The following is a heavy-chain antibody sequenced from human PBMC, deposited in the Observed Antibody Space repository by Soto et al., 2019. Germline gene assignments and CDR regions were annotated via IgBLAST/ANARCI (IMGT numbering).Heavy chain of an antibody. V-gene: IGHV1-69*12. CDR2: IIPIFTTT. D-gene: IGHD6-13*01. J-gene: IGHJ3*02. CDR1: GGTFSNHA. Sequence: QVHLVQSGAEVKKPGSSVKVSCKASGGTFSNHAINWVRQAPGQGLEWMGRIIPIFTTTNYAQKFQGRVTMPADESTITAYMELSSLKHDDTAVYYCAREVAADGTFREDVFDIWGQGTLVTVSS. CDR3: AREVAADGTFREDVFDI.